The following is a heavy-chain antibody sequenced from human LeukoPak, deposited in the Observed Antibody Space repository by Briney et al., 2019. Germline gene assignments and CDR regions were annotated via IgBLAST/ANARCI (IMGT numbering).Heavy chain of an antibody. J-gene: IGHJ4*02. CDR1: GYTFTSYD. CDR2: MNPNRGNT. Sequence: GASVKVSCKASGYTFTSYDINWVRQATGQGLEWMGWMNPNRGNTGYAQKFQGRVTMTRNTSIRTAYMALSSLRSEDTAVYYCARGPPREPFDYWGQGTLVTVSS. CDR3: ARGPPREPFDY. V-gene: IGHV1-8*01. D-gene: IGHD1-26*01.